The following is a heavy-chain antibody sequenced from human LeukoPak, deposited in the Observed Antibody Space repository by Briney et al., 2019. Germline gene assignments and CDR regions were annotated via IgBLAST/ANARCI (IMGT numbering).Heavy chain of an antibody. Sequence: GSLRLSCAASGFAFSTYTMYWVRQAPGKGLECISYITSSDNSYYADSVKGRFTISRDTTNNSLSLQMSSLSAEDTAVYYCAREPLDYWGQGSLVTVSS. J-gene: IGHJ4*02. CDR2: ITSSDNS. CDR3: AREPLDY. V-gene: IGHV3-48*01. CDR1: GFAFSTYT.